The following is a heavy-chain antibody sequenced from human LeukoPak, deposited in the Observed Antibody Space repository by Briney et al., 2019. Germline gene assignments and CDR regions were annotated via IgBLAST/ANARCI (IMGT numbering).Heavy chain of an antibody. J-gene: IGHJ3*02. V-gene: IGHV3-49*04. CDR2: IRSKAYGGTT. Sequence: TGGSLRLSCTASGFTFCDYAMSWVRQAPGKGLEWVGFIRSKAYGGTTEYAASVKGRFTISRDDSKSIAYLQMNSLKTEDTAVYYCTRDHSDAFDIWGQGTMVTVSS. CDR3: TRDHSDAFDI. CDR1: GFTFCDYA.